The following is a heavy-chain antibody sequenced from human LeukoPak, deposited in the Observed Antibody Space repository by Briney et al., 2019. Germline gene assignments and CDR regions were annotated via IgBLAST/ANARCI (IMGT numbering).Heavy chain of an antibody. CDR3: ARYGNGEWLAHYAFDV. D-gene: IGHD6-19*01. V-gene: IGHV3-11*01. J-gene: IGHJ4*02. Sequence: KPGGSLRLSCAASGFTFSDYYMSWIRQAPGKGLEWVAYISNSGSTTYYADSVKGRFTISRDNAENSLHLQMSSLRAEDTAVYYCARYGNGEWLAHYAFDVWGQGTLVTVSS. CDR2: ISNSGSTT. CDR1: GFTFSDYY.